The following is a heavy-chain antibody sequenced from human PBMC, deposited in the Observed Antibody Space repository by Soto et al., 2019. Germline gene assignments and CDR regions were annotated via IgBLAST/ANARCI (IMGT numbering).Heavy chain of an antibody. CDR3: ARDDFWSGYSHGWFDP. CDR2: IYTSGST. Sequence: SETLSLTCTVSGGSISSYYWSWIRQPAGRGLEWIGRIYTSGSTNYNPSLKSRVTMSVDTSKNQFSLKLSSVTAADTAVYYCARDDFWSGYSHGWFDPWGQGTLVTVSS. J-gene: IGHJ5*02. CDR1: GGSISSYY. V-gene: IGHV4-4*07. D-gene: IGHD3-3*01.